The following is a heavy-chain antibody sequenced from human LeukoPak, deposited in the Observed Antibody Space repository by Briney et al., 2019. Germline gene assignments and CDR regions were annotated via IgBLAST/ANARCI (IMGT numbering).Heavy chain of an antibody. CDR1: GYTFTGYY. V-gene: IGHV1-2*06. J-gene: IGHJ4*02. D-gene: IGHD5-24*01. CDR3: AREMATTPGVDY. Sequence: ASVKLSCKASGYTFTGYYMHWVRQAPGQGLEWMGRINPNSGGTNYAQKFQGRVTMTRDTSISTAYMELSRLRSDDTAVYYCAREMATTPGVDYWGQGTLVTVSS. CDR2: INPNSGGT.